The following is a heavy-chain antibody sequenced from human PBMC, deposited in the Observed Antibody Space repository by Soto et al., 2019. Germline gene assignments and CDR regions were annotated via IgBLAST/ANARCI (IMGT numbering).Heavy chain of an antibody. V-gene: IGHV4-4*02. CDR3: ASARATIAAAAIFDC. CDR1: GGSISTSNW. CDR2: VYRTGST. D-gene: IGHD6-13*01. J-gene: IGHJ4*02. Sequence: QVQLQESGPGLVKPSGTLSLTCAVSGGSISTSNWWSWVRQPPGKGLEWIGEVYRTGSTNYNPSLESRLTVSVANSKHQFALTLPSVTAADTAVYYCASARATIAAAAIFDCWGQGTLVTVSS.